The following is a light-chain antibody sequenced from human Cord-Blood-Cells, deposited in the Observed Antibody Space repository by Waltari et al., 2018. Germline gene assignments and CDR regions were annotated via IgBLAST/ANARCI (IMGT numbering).Light chain of an antibody. CDR2: EGS. CDR3: CSYAGSSTYV. CDR1: SSDVGGFNL. J-gene: IGLJ1*01. V-gene: IGLV2-23*01. Sequence: QSALTQPASVSGSPGKSTTIPCPGPSSDVGGFNLASWYQQHPGKAPKLMIYEGSKRPSGVSNRFSGSKSGNTASLTISGLQAEDEADYYCCSYAGSSTYVFGTGTKVTVL.